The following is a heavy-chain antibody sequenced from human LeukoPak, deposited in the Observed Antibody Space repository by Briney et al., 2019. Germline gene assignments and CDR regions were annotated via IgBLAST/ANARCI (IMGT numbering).Heavy chain of an antibody. V-gene: IGHV3-23*01. CDR2: ISGSGGST. J-gene: IGHJ2*01. CDR3: AKDGRGPGWYFDL. CDR1: GFTFSSHA. D-gene: IGHD3/OR15-3a*01. Sequence: AGGSLRLSCAASGFTFSSHAMSWVRQAPGKGLEWVSAISGSGGSTYYADSVKGRFTISRDNSKNTLYLQMNSLRAEDTAVYYCAKDGRGPGWYFDLWGRGTLVTVSS.